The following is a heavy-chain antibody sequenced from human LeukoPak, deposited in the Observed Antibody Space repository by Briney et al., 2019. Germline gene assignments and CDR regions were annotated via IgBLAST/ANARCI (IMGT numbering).Heavy chain of an antibody. D-gene: IGHD3-10*01. CDR1: GGSISSYY. CDR2: IYYSGST. Sequence: PSETLSLTCTVSGGSISSYYWSWIRQPPGKGLEWIGYIYYSGSTNYNPSLKSRVTISVDTSKNQFSLKLSSVTAADTAVYYCARDRVPYYYYGMDVWGQGTTVTVSS. CDR3: ARDRVPYYYYGMDV. V-gene: IGHV4-59*12. J-gene: IGHJ6*02.